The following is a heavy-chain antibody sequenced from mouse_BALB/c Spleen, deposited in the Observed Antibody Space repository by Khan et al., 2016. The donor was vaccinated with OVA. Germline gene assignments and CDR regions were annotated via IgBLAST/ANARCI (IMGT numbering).Heavy chain of an antibody. J-gene: IGHJ3*01. CDR2: ISYSGST. CDR3: ARGNFPFTY. CDR1: GDSIPNGY. Sequence: EVQLQESGPSLVKPSQTLSLTCSVTGDSIPNGYSNWIRKFPGNELEYMGYISYSGSTYYNPSLKSRISITRDTSKTQYHLQLNSVTTEDTATLYCARGNFPFTYWGQGTLVTVSA. V-gene: IGHV3-8*02.